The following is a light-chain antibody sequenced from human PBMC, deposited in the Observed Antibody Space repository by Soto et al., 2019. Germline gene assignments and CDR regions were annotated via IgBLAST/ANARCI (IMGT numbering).Light chain of an antibody. Sequence: QSALTQPPSSSGSPGQSVTISCTGTSSDVGGYNYLSWYQQHPGKAPKLMIYEVSKRPSGVPDGFSGSKSGNTASLTVSGLQAEDEADYYCSSYAGSLYVFGTGTKLNVL. V-gene: IGLV2-8*01. CDR1: SSDVGGYNY. CDR3: SSYAGSLYV. J-gene: IGLJ1*01. CDR2: EVS.